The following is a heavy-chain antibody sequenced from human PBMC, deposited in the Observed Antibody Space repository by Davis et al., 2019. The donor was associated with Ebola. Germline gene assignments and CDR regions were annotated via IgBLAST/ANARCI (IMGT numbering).Heavy chain of an antibody. Sequence: GESLKISCAASGFTFSSYAMSWVRQAPGKGLEWVSAISGSGGSTYYADSVKGRFTISRDNSKNTLYLQVSSLRVEDTAVYYCARSIVVAGLYYFDYWGQGTLVPVSS. CDR2: ISGSGGST. D-gene: IGHD6-19*01. V-gene: IGHV3-23*01. CDR1: GFTFSSYA. CDR3: ARSIVVAGLYYFDY. J-gene: IGHJ4*02.